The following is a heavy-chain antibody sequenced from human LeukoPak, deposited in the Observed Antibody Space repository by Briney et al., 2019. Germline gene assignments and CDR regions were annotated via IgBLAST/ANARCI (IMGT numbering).Heavy chain of an antibody. V-gene: IGHV1-69*01. CDR3: ASWDRIVVVPAALLSDAFDI. CDR1: GGTFTSYA. J-gene: IGHJ3*02. CDR2: SIPIFGTA. D-gene: IGHD2-2*01. Sequence: ASVKLSCKASGGTFTSYAISWVRQAPGQGLEWMGGSIPIFGTANYAQKFQGRVTITADESTSTAYMELSSLRSEDTAVYYCASWDRIVVVPAALLSDAFDIWGQGTMVTVSS.